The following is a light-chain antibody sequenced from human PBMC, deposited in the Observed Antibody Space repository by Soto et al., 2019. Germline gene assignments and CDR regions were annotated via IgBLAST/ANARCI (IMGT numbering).Light chain of an antibody. J-gene: IGKJ2*01. Sequence: EIVLTQSPGTLSLSPGERATLSCRASQSISSYLAWYQQKPGQAPRLLIYGASSRATGIPDRFSGSRSGTDFSLTITRLEPADFAVYYCQQSGSSPGTFGQGTKLEIK. CDR2: GAS. V-gene: IGKV3-20*01. CDR3: QQSGSSPGT. CDR1: QSISSY.